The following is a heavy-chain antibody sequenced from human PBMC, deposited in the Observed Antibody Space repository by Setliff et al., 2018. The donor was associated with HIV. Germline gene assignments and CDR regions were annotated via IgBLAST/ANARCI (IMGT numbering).Heavy chain of an antibody. J-gene: IGHJ4*02. CDR1: GYSFTAYQ. D-gene: IGHD3-22*01. V-gene: IGHV1-8*03. CDR2: MNPNSGNR. Sequence: ASVKVSCKTFGYSFTAYQMHWLRQAPGQGLEWMGWMNPNSGNRGYAQKFQGRVTISRNTSISTAYMELSGLRSEDTAVYYCARGRGRYYDSRSYLDYWGQGTLVTVSS. CDR3: ARGRGRYYDSRSYLDY.